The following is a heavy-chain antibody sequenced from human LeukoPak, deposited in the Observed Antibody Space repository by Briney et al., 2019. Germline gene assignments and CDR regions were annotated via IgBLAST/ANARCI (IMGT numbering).Heavy chain of an antibody. CDR2: LYYGVNT. CDR3: ARLRVQQLASSYYMDV. CDR1: GDSVTATNFY. D-gene: IGHD6-13*01. Sequence: SETLSPTCTVSGDSVTATNFYWGWIRQAPGKGLEWIGSLYYGVNTYYKPSLKSRVTISVDTSLNQFSLILTSVTAADTGVYYCARLRVQQLASSYYMDVWGKGTTVTVSS. J-gene: IGHJ6*03. V-gene: IGHV4-39*01.